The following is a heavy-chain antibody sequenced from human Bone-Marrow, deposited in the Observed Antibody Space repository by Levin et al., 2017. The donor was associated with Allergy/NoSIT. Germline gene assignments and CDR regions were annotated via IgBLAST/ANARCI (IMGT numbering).Heavy chain of an antibody. D-gene: IGHD2-2*01. V-gene: IGHV4-59*01. CDR3: ARFQGVRSDQDHYMDG. CDR1: GGSISPYY. Sequence: SETLSITCGVSGGSISPYYWAWVRQPPGKSLEFVGWIFYTGATSYNHSLKSRLTISLDTSKNHLSLKLSYVTAADTAVYYCARFQGVRSDQDHYMDGWGTGTTVIVSS. J-gene: IGHJ6*03. CDR2: IFYTGAT.